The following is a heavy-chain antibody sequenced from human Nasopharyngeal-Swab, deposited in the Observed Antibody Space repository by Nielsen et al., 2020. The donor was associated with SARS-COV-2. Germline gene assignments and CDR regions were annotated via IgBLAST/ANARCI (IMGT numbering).Heavy chain of an antibody. CDR3: ARDISGYYPEF. Sequence: GESLKISCEASGFRISDYYMSWIRQAPGKGLEWVSAISGGSNFINYADSVKGRFTVSRDNAKKSLYLQMNSLRAEDTAVYYCARDISGYYPEFWGQGTLVTVSS. CDR1: GFRISDYY. J-gene: IGHJ4*02. D-gene: IGHD3-22*01. CDR2: ISGGSNFI. V-gene: IGHV3-11*06.